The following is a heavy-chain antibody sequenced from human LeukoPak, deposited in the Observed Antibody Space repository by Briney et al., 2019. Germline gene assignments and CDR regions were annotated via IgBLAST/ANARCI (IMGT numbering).Heavy chain of an antibody. CDR2: ISGAGGST. J-gene: IGHJ4*02. Sequence: PGGSLRLSCAASRFTLADYAMHSARQAPGPGLEWVSLISGAGGSTYYADSVKGRFTISRDNSKNSLYLQMNSLRTEDTALYYCAKDFSGYSSPVGEYYFDYWGQGTLVTVSS. V-gene: IGHV3-43*02. CDR3: AKDFSGYSSPVGEYYFDY. CDR1: RFTLADYA. D-gene: IGHD3-16*01.